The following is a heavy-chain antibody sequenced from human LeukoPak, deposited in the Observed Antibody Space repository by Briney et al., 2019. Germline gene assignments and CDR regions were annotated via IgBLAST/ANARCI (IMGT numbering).Heavy chain of an antibody. CDR3: AKFVNYGNYYYYYYMDV. V-gene: IGHV3-23*01. CDR2: ISGSGGST. Sequence: PGGSLRLSCAASEFTVSSNYMNWVRQAPGKGLEWVSAISGSGGSTYYADSVKGRFTISRDNSKNTLYLQMDSLRAEDTAVYYCAKFVNYGNYYYYYYMDVWGKGTTVTVSS. D-gene: IGHD3-10*01. CDR1: EFTVSSNY. J-gene: IGHJ6*03.